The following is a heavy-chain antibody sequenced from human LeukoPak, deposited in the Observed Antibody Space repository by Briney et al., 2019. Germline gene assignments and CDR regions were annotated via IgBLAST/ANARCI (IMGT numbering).Heavy chain of an antibody. D-gene: IGHD3-22*01. Sequence: ASVKVSCKASGYTFTSYDINWVRQATGQGLEWMGWMNPNSGNTGYAQKFQGSVTMTRNTSISTAYMELSSLRSEDTAVYYCASTPKYYYDSSGYHGNWGQGTLVAVSS. CDR2: MNPNSGNT. CDR3: ASTPKYYYDSSGYHGN. J-gene: IGHJ4*02. V-gene: IGHV1-8*01. CDR1: GYTFTSYD.